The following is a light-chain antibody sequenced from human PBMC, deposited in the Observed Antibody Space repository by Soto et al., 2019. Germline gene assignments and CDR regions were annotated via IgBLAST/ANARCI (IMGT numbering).Light chain of an antibody. CDR3: QHLKT. CDR2: NAA. CDR1: QGVSNY. J-gene: IGKJ5*01. V-gene: IGKV3-11*01. Sequence: EIVLTQSPATLSLSPGERATLSCRASQGVSNYLAWYQHKPGQAPRLLIDNAANRATGIPTRFSGTGSGTDFTLSINTLEPEDFAVYYCQHLKTFGQGTRLEIK.